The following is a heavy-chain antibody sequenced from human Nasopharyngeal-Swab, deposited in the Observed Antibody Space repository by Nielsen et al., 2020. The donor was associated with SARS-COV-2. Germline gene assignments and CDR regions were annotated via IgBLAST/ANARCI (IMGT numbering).Heavy chain of an antibody. Sequence: SETLSLTCTVSDGSISSYYWSWIRQPPGKGLEWIGYIYYSGSTNYNPSLKSRVTISVDTSKNQFSLKLSSVTAADTAVYYCAREVGTYYYDSSGSPPTFDIWGQGTMVTVSS. CDR2: IYYSGST. J-gene: IGHJ3*02. CDR1: DGSISSYY. CDR3: AREVGTYYYDSSGSPPTFDI. V-gene: IGHV4-59*01. D-gene: IGHD3-22*01.